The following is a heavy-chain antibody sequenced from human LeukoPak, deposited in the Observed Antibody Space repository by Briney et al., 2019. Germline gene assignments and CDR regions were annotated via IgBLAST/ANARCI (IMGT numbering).Heavy chain of an antibody. CDR2: ISYDGSNK. CDR1: GFTFSSYA. CDR3: ARSRLAYCGGDCYSDYFDY. J-gene: IGHJ4*02. Sequence: GGSLRLSCAASGFTFSSYAMHWVRQAPGKGLEWVAVISYDGSNKYYADSVKGRFTISRDNSKNTLYLQMNSLRAEDTAVYYCARSRLAYCGGDCYSDYFDYWGQGTLVTVSS. D-gene: IGHD2-21*02. V-gene: IGHV3-30*04.